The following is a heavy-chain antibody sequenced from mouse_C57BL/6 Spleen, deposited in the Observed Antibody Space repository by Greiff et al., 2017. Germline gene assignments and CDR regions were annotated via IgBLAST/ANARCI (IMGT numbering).Heavy chain of an antibody. J-gene: IGHJ3*01. CDR3: AGGNYSWFAY. V-gene: IGHV1-81*01. CDR1: GYTFTSYG. D-gene: IGHD2-1*01. CDR2: IYPRSGNT. Sequence: QVQLQQSGAELARPGASVKLSCKASGYTFTSYGISWVKQRTGLGLEWIGEIYPRSGNTYYNEKFKGKATLTADKSSSTAYMELRSLTSEDSAVYFCAGGNYSWFAYWGQGTLVTVSA.